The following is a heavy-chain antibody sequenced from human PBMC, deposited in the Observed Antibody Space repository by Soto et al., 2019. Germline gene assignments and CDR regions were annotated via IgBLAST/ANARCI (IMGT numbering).Heavy chain of an antibody. CDR2: IDYSGST. D-gene: IGHD3-9*01. CDR3: ATAPNVLRHFDWFVYGMDF. J-gene: IGHJ6*01. CDR1: GGSVSSGCYH. Sequence: SETLSLTGTVSGGSVSSGCYHWSWSRQPPGKGLEWIGYIDYSGSTKYNPTLKSRVTISVDTSKNQLSLKVNSVTAVDTAVYYCATAPNVLRHFDWFVYGMDFWGQGNTVTVSS. V-gene: IGHV4-61*01.